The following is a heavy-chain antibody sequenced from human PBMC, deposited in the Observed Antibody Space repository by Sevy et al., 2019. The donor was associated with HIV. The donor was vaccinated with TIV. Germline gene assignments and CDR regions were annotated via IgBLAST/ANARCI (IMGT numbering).Heavy chain of an antibody. CDR2: IKQDAGQK. J-gene: IGHJ4*02. D-gene: IGHD1-7*01. Sequence: GGSLRLSCAASGFTFSKYWMGWVRQAPGKGLEWVANIKQDAGQKYYVDSVKGRFTISRDNAKNSLYLQMNSLRAEDTAVYFCARDDGNYYFHYWGQETLGTVSS. CDR3: ARDDGNYYFHY. V-gene: IGHV3-7*01. CDR1: GFTFSKYW.